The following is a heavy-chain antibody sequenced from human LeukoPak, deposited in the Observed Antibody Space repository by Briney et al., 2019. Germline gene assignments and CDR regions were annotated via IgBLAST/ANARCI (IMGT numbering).Heavy chain of an antibody. CDR3: ARAAMVRGVIMN. V-gene: IGHV1-2*02. CDR2: INPNSGGT. Sequence: VASVKVSCKASGYTFTGYYMHWARQAPGQGLEWMGWINPNSGGTNYAQKFQGRVTMTRDTSISTAYMELSRLRSDDTAVYYCARAAMVRGVIMNWGQGTLVTVSS. D-gene: IGHD3-10*01. CDR1: GYTFTGYY. J-gene: IGHJ4*02.